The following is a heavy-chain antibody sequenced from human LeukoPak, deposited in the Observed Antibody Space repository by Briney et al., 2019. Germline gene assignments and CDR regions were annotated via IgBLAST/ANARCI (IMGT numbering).Heavy chain of an antibody. CDR3: ARGYYDFWSGYYS. D-gene: IGHD3-3*01. CDR1: GGSISPYY. Sequence: PSETLSLTCTVPGGSISPYYWSWIRQPPGKGLEWIGYIYYSGSTNYNPSLKSRVTISVDTSKNQFSLKLSSVTAADTAVYYCARGYYDFWSGYYSWGQGTLVTVSS. V-gene: IGHV4-59*01. CDR2: IYYSGST. J-gene: IGHJ5*02.